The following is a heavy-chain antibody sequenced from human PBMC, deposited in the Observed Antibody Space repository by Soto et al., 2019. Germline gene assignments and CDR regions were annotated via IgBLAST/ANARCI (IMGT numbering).Heavy chain of an antibody. J-gene: IGHJ4*02. V-gene: IGHV3-23*01. CDR2: VSGGSTSI. CDR3: ARDTGRCVAFDQ. D-gene: IGHD2-21*01. Sequence: GGSLRLSCAASGFTFTDYAVSWVRQAPGRGLEWVSTVSGGSTSIYYADSVKGRFTISRDNSKKTLYLQMNTLRAEDTAVYYCARDTGRCVAFDQWGQGTMVTVSS. CDR1: GFTFTDYA.